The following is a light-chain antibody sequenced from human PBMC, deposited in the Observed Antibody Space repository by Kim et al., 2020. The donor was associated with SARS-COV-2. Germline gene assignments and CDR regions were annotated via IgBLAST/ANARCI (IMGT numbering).Light chain of an antibody. V-gene: IGLV3-19*01. CDR3: NSRDNNDNVV. Sequence: SSELTQDPAVSVALGQTVRITCQGDSLRSYYATWYQQKPGQAPILVIYGKNNRPSGIPDRFSGSSSGNTASLTITGTQADDEADYYCNSRDNNDNVVFGGGTQLTVL. CDR2: GKN. CDR1: SLRSYY. J-gene: IGLJ2*01.